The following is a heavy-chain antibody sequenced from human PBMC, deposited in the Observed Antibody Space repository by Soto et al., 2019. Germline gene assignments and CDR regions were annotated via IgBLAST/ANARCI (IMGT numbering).Heavy chain of an antibody. Sequence: EVQLVESGGGLVQPGGSLRLSCAASGFTFSSYSMNWVRQAPGKGLEWVSYISSSSSTIYYADSVKGRFTISRDNAKNSLYLQMNSLSDEDTAVYYCARGSRETSPAGDYWGQGTLVTLSS. CDR1: GFTFSSYS. CDR2: ISSSSSTI. V-gene: IGHV3-48*02. CDR3: ARGSRETSPAGDY. D-gene: IGHD1-26*01. J-gene: IGHJ4*02.